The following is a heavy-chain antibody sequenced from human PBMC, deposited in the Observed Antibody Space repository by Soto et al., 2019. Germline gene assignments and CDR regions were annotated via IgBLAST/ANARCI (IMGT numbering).Heavy chain of an antibody. V-gene: IGHV4-31*03. CDR2: IYYSGST. D-gene: IGHD3-9*01. CDR1: GGSISSGGYY. CDR3: AGSFILTGPSGMDV. Sequence: QVQLQESGPGVVKPSQTLSLTCTVSGGSISSGGYYWSWIRQHAGKGLEWIGYIYYSGSTYYNPSLKSRVTISVDTSKNQFSLKLSPVTAADTAVYYCAGSFILTGPSGMDVWGQGTTVTVSS. J-gene: IGHJ6*02.